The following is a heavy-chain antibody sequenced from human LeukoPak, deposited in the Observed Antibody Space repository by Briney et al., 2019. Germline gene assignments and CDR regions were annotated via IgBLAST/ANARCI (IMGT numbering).Heavy chain of an antibody. J-gene: IGHJ6*03. V-gene: IGHV3-48*04. CDR2: ISSSSSTI. D-gene: IGHD2-2*01. Sequence: QPGGSLRLSCAASGFTFSSYSMNWVRQAPGKGLEWVSYISSSSSTIYYADSVKGRFTISRDNAKNSLYLQMNSLRAEDTAVYYCARAFDTSWDYYYMDVWGKGTTVTVSS. CDR3: ARAFDTSWDYYYMDV. CDR1: GFTFSSYS.